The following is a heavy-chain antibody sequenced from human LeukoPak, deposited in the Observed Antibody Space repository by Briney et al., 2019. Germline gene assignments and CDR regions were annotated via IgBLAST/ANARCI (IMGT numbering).Heavy chain of an antibody. CDR3: ARDYCSGGSCYSFDY. V-gene: IGHV4-4*02. CDR2: IYHSGST. CDR1: GGSISSSNW. J-gene: IGHJ4*02. D-gene: IGHD2-15*01. Sequence: AETLSLTCAVSGGSISSSNWWSWVRQPPGKGLEWIGEIYHSGSTNYNPSLKSRVTISVDKSKNQFSLKLSSVTAADTAAYYCARDYCSGGSCYSFDYWGQGTLVTVSS.